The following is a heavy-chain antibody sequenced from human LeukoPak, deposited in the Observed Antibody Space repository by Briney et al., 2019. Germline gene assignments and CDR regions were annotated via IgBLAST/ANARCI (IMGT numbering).Heavy chain of an antibody. CDR1: GFTFHTYW. CDR3: AREEWWFDS. D-gene: IGHD2-8*01. V-gene: IGHV3-7*01. Sequence: GGSLRLSCAASGFTFHTYWMNWVRQAPGKGLEWVANIKQDGSEKNYVDSLKGRFTISRDNAKNSVYLQMNSLRVEDTAVYYCAREEWWFDSWGQGTRVTVSS. CDR2: IKQDGSEK. J-gene: IGHJ5*01.